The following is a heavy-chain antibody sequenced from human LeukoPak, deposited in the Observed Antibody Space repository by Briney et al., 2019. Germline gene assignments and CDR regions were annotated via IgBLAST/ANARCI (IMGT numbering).Heavy chain of an antibody. V-gene: IGHV1-2*02. CDR1: GYTFTGYY. D-gene: IGHD4-17*01. Sequence: ASVKVSCKASGYTFTGYYMHWVRQAPGQGLEWMGWINPNSGGTNYAQKFQGRVTMTRDTSISTAYMELSRLRSDDTAVYYCARRIRDYVGYYYYGMDVWGQGTTVTVSS. J-gene: IGHJ6*02. CDR3: ARRIRDYVGYYYYGMDV. CDR2: INPNSGGT.